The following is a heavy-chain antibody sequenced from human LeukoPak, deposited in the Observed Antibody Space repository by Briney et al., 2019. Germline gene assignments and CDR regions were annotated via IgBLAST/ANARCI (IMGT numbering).Heavy chain of an antibody. J-gene: IGHJ4*02. CDR2: IIPIFGTA. CDR1: GGTFSSYA. D-gene: IGHD5-18*01. V-gene: IGHV1-69*06. Sequence: ASVKVSCKASGGTFSSYAISWVRQAPGQGLEWMGGIIPIFGTANYAQKFQGRVTITADKSTSTAYMELSSLRSEDTAVYYCATGRGYSYAFDYWGQGTLVTVSS. CDR3: ATGRGYSYAFDY.